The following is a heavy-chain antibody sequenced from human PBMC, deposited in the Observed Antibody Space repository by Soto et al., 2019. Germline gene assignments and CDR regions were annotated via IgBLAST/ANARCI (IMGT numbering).Heavy chain of an antibody. Sequence: SETLSLTCTVSGGSVSSGSYYWSWIRQPPGKGLEWIGYIYYSGSTNYNPSLKSRVTISVDTSKNQFSLKLSSVTAADTAVYYCARSPDGWFGEFYDYWGQGTLVTVS. CDR2: IYYSGST. V-gene: IGHV4-61*01. D-gene: IGHD3-10*01. J-gene: IGHJ4*02. CDR1: GGSVSSGSYY. CDR3: ARSPDGWFGEFYDY.